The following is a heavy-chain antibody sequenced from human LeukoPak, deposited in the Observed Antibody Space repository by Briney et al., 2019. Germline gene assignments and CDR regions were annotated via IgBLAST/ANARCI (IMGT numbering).Heavy chain of an antibody. J-gene: IGHJ4*02. D-gene: IGHD2-2*01. CDR1: GFSFSSYA. CDR3: VSGIRVVGYSVTSY. CDR2: ISYDGSNK. Sequence: QTGGSLRLPCAASGFSFSSYAMSWVRQAPGKGLEWVAVISYDGSNKYYADSVKGRFTISRDNSKNTLYLQMNSLRAEDTAVYYCVSGIRVVGYSVTSYWGQGTLVTVSS. V-gene: IGHV3-30-3*01.